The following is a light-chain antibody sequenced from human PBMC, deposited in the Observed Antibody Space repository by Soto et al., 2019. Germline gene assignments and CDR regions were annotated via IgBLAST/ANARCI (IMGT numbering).Light chain of an antibody. Sequence: QSVLTQPASVSGSPGQSITISCTGTISDIAAYNYVSWYQQHPGRAPKLLIYEGSKRPSGVSNRFSGSKSGNTASLTISGLQAEDEADYYCCSYAGPWVFGGGTQLTVL. V-gene: IGLV2-23*01. J-gene: IGLJ3*02. CDR3: CSYAGPWV. CDR2: EGS. CDR1: ISDIAAYNY.